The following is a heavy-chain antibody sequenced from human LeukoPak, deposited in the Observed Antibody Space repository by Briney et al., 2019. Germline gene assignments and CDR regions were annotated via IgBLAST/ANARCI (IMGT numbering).Heavy chain of an antibody. Sequence: GGSLRLSCAASGFTFSSYGMSWVRQAPGKGLEWVSAISGSGGSTYYADSVKGRFTISRDNSKNTLYLQMNSLRAEDTAVYSCAKDENYYDSSALHWGQGTLVTVSS. J-gene: IGHJ4*02. CDR2: ISGSGGST. D-gene: IGHD3-22*01. V-gene: IGHV3-23*01. CDR3: AKDENYYDSSALH. CDR1: GFTFSSYG.